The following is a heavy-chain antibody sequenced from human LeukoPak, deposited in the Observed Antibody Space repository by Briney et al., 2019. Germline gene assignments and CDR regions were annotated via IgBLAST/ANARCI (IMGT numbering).Heavy chain of an antibody. J-gene: IGHJ4*02. Sequence: GGSLRLSCAASGFTFSSYGMHWVRQAPGKGLQWVSFIRYDGSNKYYADSVKGRFTISRDNSKNTLYLQMNSLRAEDTAVYYCARDGQKYYYERYYFDYWGQGTLVTVSS. CDR1: GFTFSSYG. CDR3: ARDGQKYYYERYYFDY. CDR2: IRYDGSNK. D-gene: IGHD3-22*01. V-gene: IGHV3-30*02.